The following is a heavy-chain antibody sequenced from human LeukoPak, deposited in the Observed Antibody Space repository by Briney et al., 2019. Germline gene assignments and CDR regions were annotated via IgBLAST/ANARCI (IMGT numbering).Heavy chain of an antibody. D-gene: IGHD1-26*01. CDR3: ARQMTPHGNFDY. J-gene: IGHJ4*02. CDR2: ISWNSGSI. CDR1: GFTFDDYA. V-gene: IGHV3-9*01. Sequence: PGGSLRLSCAASGFTFDDYAMHWVRQAPGKGLEWVSGISWNSGSIGYADSVKGRFTISRENAKNSLYLQMNNLRAEDTAVYYCARQMTPHGNFDYWGQGTLVTVSS.